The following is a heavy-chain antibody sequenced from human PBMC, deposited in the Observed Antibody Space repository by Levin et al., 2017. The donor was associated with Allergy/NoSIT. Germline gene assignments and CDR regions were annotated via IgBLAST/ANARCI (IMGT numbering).Heavy chain of an antibody. J-gene: IGHJ4*02. Sequence: GESLKISWKGSGYSSGYSFTTYWIGWVRQMPGKGLEWMGIIYPGDSDTRYSPSFQGQVTISVDKSISTAYLQWSSLKASDTATDYCAVRGAAGGSLGYVFNYWGQGTLVTVCS. CDR1: GYSFTTYW. D-gene: IGHD5-12*01. V-gene: IGHV5-51*01. CDR3: AVRGAAGGSLGYVFNY. CDR2: IYPGDSDT.